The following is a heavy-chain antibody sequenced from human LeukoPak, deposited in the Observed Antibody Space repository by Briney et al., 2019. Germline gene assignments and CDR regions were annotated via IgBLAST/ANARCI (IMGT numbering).Heavy chain of an antibody. V-gene: IGHV3-23*01. CDR1: GFTFSSSA. CDR2: ISGSGIDT. Sequence: PGGSLRLSCVASGFTFSSSAMSWVRQAPGKGLEWVSVISGSGIDTYYADSVKGRLTISRDISKNTLYLQMNSLRAEDTAVYYCAKGDSGMVRRYYFDYWGQGILVTVFS. J-gene: IGHJ4*02. D-gene: IGHD5-18*01. CDR3: AKGDSGMVRRYYFDY.